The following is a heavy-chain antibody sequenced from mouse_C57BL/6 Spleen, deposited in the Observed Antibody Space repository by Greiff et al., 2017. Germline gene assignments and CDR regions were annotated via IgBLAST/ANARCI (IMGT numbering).Heavy chain of an antibody. CDR3: AREGFGTVVATDYFDY. CDR2: INPNYGTT. Sequence: VQLQQSGPELVKPGASVKISCKASGYSFTDYNMNWVKQSNGKSLEWIGVINPNYGTTSYNQKFKGKATLTVDQSSSTAYMQLNSLTSEDSAVYYCAREGFGTVVATDYFDYWGQGTTLTVAS. J-gene: IGHJ2*01. D-gene: IGHD1-1*01. CDR1: GYSFTDYN. V-gene: IGHV1-39*01.